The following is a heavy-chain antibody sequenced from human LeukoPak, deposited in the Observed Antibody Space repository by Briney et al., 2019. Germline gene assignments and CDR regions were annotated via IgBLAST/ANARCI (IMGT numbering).Heavy chain of an antibody. V-gene: IGHV1-69*06. J-gene: IGHJ4*02. CDR1: GGTFSSYA. CDR2: IIPIFGTA. Sequence: SVKVSCKASGGTFSSYAISWVRQAPGQGLEWMGGIIPIFGTANYAQKSQGRVTITADKSTSTAYMELSSLRSEDTAVYYCAVRSLLLDVIDYWGQGTLVTVSS. D-gene: IGHD2-15*01. CDR3: AVRSLLLDVIDY.